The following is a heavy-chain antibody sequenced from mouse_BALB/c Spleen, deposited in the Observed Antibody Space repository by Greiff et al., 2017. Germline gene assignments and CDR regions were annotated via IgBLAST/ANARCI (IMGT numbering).Heavy chain of an antibody. J-gene: IGHJ3*01. V-gene: IGHV14-4*02. CDR2: IDPENGDT. CDR3: NALYGISWFAY. Sequence: EVQLQQSGAELVRSGASVKLSCTASGFNIKDYYMHWVKQRPEQGLEWIGWIDPENGDTEYAPKFQGKATMTADTSSNTAYLQLSSLTSEDTAVYYCNALYGISWFAYWGQGTLVTVSA. D-gene: IGHD2-1*01. CDR1: GFNIKDYY.